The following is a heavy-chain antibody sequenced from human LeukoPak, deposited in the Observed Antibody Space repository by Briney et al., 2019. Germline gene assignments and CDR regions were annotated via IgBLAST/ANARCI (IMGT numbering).Heavy chain of an antibody. CDR1: GFTFSSYG. V-gene: IGHV3-33*01. Sequence: GGSLRLSCAASGFTFSSYGMHWVRQAPGKGLEWVAVIWYDGSNKYYVDSVKSRFTISRDNSKNTLYLQMNSLRAEDTAVYYCARGAYGSGTYHDFDIWGQGTMVTVSS. CDR2: IWYDGSNK. J-gene: IGHJ3*02. D-gene: IGHD3-10*01. CDR3: ARGAYGSGTYHDFDI.